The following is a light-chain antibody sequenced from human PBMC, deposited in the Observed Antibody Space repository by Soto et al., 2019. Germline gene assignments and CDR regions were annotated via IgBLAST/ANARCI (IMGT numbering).Light chain of an antibody. J-gene: IGKJ1*01. CDR1: QSVFKY. V-gene: IGKV1-39*01. CDR2: EAT. Sequence: DIQMTQSPSSLSASVGDRVTISCRSSQSVFKYLNWYQQRPGKAPNLLVYEATSLETGVSSRFSGSGSGKEFTLTISSLQPEDFATYYCQQSYVSPLTFGQGTKVEI. CDR3: QQSYVSPLT.